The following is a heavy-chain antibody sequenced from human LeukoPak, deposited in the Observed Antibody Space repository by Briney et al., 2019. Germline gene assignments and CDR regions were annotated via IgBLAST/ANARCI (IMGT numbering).Heavy chain of an antibody. CDR1: GFTFSSYW. J-gene: IGHJ4*02. D-gene: IGHD1-26*01. V-gene: IGHV3-74*01. Sequence: GGSLRLSCAASGFTFSSYWMHWVRQAPGKGLVWVSRMNSDGSRTSYADSVKGRFTISRDNAKNTLNLQMNSLRGEDTAVYYCAREVNASFYFAYWGQGTLVTVSS. CDR2: MNSDGSRT. CDR3: AREVNASFYFAY.